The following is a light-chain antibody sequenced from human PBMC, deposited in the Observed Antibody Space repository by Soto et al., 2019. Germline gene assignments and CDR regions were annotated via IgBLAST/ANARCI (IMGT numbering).Light chain of an antibody. V-gene: IGLV3-21*04. CDR2: YDT. CDR3: QVWDSSSDVV. Sequence: SYELTQPPSVSVAPGKTARITCGGSDIGVRSVHWYQQKPGQAPVLVIYYDTTRPPSIPERFSGSNSGDTATLTISRVEDGEEADYYCQVWDSSSDVVFGGGTKLTVL. J-gene: IGLJ3*02. CDR1: DIGVRS.